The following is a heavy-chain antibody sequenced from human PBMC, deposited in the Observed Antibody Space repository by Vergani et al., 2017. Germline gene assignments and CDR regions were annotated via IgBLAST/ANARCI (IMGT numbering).Heavy chain of an antibody. Sequence: EVQLLESGGSLKQPGGSVRLSCAASGSTFSTYAMHWVRQAPGKGLEWVSALTGGGGSTYYADSFKGRFIISRDNSRDTLYLQMNSLRADDTAVYYCAKGVYCSSTSCYEGRGYYYGMGVWGQXP. CDR1: GSTFSTYA. V-gene: IGHV3-23*01. J-gene: IGHJ6*02. D-gene: IGHD2-2*01. CDR3: AKGVYCSSTSCYEGRGYYYGMGV. CDR2: LTGGGGST.